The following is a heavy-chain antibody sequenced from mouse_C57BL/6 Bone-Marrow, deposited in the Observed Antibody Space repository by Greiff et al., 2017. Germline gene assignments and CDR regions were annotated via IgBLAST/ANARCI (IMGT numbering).Heavy chain of an antibody. CDR2: IRSKSNNYAT. CDR1: GFSFNTYA. J-gene: IGHJ4*01. D-gene: IGHD2-5*01. V-gene: IGHV10-1*01. CDR3: VRAYYSNLYYAMDY. Sequence: EVKLVESGGGLVQPKGSLKLSCSASGFSFNTYAMNWVRQAPGKGLEWVARIRSKSNNYATYYADSVKDRFTISRDDSESMLYLQMNNLKTEDTAMYYCVRAYYSNLYYAMDYWGQGTSVTVSS.